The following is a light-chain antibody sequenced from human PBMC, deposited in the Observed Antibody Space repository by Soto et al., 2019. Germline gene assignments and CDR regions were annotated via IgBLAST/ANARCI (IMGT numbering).Light chain of an antibody. CDR3: QQGYSNPWT. V-gene: IGKV1-39*01. Sequence: DIQMTQSPSSLFASVVDRVTITCRASQSVNTYLHWYQQKAGQAPKLLIYAASNLQSGVPSRFSGRGSGTDFTLAVESLQPEDFATYYCQQGYSNPWTFGQGTKVDIK. CDR2: AAS. J-gene: IGKJ1*01. CDR1: QSVNTY.